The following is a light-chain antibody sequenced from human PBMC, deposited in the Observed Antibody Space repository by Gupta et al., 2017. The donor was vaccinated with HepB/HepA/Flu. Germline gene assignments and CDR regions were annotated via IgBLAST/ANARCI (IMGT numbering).Light chain of an antibody. CDR1: QSISGN. V-gene: IGKV3D-15*01. CDR2: GAS. J-gene: IGKJ5*01. Sequence: EIVMTQSPATLSVSPGESVTLSCRSSQSISGNVAWYQQKPGQSPTLLIYGASTRAAGIPARFSGSECGKDFSLTISSRQSEDLAIYYCQQYENWRPLTFGQGTRLEIK. CDR3: QQYENWRPLT.